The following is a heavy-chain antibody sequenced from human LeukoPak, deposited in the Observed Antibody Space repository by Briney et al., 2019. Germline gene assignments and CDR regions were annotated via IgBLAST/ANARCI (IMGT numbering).Heavy chain of an antibody. CDR2: FYYTGST. Sequence: SETLSLTCSVSGASISRNTYYWGWIRQSPGKGLEWIGTFYYTGSTDYNPSLKSRITISVDTSKNHFSLKLSSVTAADTAVYYCARANYYDSSGYYYNACDIWGQGTMVTVSS. V-gene: IGHV4-39*02. J-gene: IGHJ3*02. D-gene: IGHD3-22*01. CDR1: GASISRNTYY. CDR3: ARANYYDSSGYYYNACDI.